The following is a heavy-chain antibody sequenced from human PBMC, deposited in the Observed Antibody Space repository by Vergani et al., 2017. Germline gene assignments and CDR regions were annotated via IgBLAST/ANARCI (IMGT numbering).Heavy chain of an antibody. CDR3: ASRDITIFGVVIIRGYYYYGMDV. CDR2: IIPIFGTA. Sequence: QVQLVQSGAEVKKPGASVKVSCKASGYTFTSYYMHWVRQAPGQGLEWMGGIIPIFGTANYAQKFQGRVTITADESTSTAYMELSSLRSEDTAVYYCASRDITIFGVVIIRGYYYYGMDVWGQGTTVTVSS. D-gene: IGHD3-3*01. J-gene: IGHJ6*02. V-gene: IGHV1-69*01. CDR1: GYTFTSYY.